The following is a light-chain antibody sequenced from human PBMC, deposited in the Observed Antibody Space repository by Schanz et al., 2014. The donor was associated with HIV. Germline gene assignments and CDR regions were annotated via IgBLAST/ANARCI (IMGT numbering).Light chain of an antibody. Sequence: ETVLTQSPGSLSLSPGERATLSCRASQSLGGSQLAWYQHKPGQAPRLLIYATSFRATGIPDRFSGSGSGTDFTLTISRLEPEDFAVYYCQHYGDSRGTFGGGTKVDI. CDR2: ATS. J-gene: IGKJ4*01. CDR1: QSLGGSQ. CDR3: QHYGDSRGT. V-gene: IGKV3-20*01.